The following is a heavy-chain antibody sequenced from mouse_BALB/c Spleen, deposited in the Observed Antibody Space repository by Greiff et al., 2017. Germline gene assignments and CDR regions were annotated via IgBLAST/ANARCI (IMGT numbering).Heavy chain of an antibody. J-gene: IGHJ4*01. D-gene: IGHD2-2*01. V-gene: IGHV1-15*01. CDR3: ARTDYYGYYYAMDY. CDR2: IDPETGGT. CDR1: GYTFTDYE. Sequence: QVQLQQSGAELVRPGASVTLSCKASGYTFTDYEMHWVKQTPVHGLEWIGAIDPETGGTAYNQKFKGKATLTADKSSSTAYMELRSLTSEDSAVYYCARTDYYGYYYAMDYWGQGTSVTVSS.